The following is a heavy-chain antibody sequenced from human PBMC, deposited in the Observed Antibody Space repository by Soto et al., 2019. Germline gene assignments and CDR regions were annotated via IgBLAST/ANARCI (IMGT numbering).Heavy chain of an antibody. V-gene: IGHV5-51*03. J-gene: IGHJ5*02. D-gene: IGHD3-9*01. CDR3: ATYRTYYDILTGPNWFDP. CDR1: GYSFTSYW. Sequence: EVQLVPSGAEVKKPGESLKISCKGSGYSFTSYWIGWVRQMPGKGLEWMGIIYPGDSDTRYSPSFQGQVTISADKSISTAYLQWSSLKASDTAMYYCATYRTYYDILTGPNWFDPWGQGTLVTVSS. CDR2: IYPGDSDT.